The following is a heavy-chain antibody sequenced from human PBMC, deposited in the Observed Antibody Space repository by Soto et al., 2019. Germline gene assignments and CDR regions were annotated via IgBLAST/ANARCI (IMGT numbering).Heavy chain of an antibody. J-gene: IGHJ1*01. V-gene: IGHV1-24*01. Sequence: QVELVQSGAEVRKPGASVKVSCKVSGYSLTEVPMHWVRQAPGKGLEWMAGFDSEDDGKIYAQNSEGRLTMTEDTSTNTASMELNTLRSEDTAVYYCATARDGYTPRGYWGKCTLVSVPS. D-gene: IGHD1-1*01. CDR1: GYSLTEVP. CDR2: FDSEDDGK. CDR3: ATARDGYTPRGY.